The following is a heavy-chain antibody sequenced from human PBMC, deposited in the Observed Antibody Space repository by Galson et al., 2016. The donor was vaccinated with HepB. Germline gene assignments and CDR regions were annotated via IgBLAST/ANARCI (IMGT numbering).Heavy chain of an antibody. CDR1: GFSLRTREVS. J-gene: IGHJ4*02. CDR3: ARKAFITGALDY. V-gene: IGHV2-5*02. CDR2: IYWDDDK. Sequence: PALVKPTQTLTLTCTFSGFSLRTREVSVGWIRQPPGKALEWLALIYWDDDKRYSPSLKSRLTITKDTSKNQVVLTMTNMDPVDTATYYCARKAFITGALDYWGQGTLVTVSS. D-gene: IGHD1-20*01.